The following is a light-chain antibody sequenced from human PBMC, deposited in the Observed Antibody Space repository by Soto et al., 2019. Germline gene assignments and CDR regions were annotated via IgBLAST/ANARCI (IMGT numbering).Light chain of an antibody. CDR1: SSDVGSYNL. J-gene: IGLJ1*01. CDR3: CSYVGSSTSYV. Sequence: QSVLTQPASVSGSPGQSITISCTGTSSDVGSYNLVSWYQQHPGKAPKLMIYEGSKRPSGVSNRFSGSKSGNTASLTISGLQAEDEADYYCCSYVGSSTSYVFGTGTRSPS. V-gene: IGLV2-23*01. CDR2: EGS.